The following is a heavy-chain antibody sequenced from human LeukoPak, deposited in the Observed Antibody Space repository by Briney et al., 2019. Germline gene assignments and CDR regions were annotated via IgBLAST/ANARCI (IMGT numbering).Heavy chain of an antibody. V-gene: IGHV4-59*01. CDR3: ARVRRDGYKIGDFYFDY. J-gene: IGHJ4*02. CDR2: IYYSGST. CDR1: GGSISSYY. Sequence: SETLSLTCTVSGGSISSYYWSWIRQPPGKGPEWIGYIYYSGSTNYNPSLKSRVTISVDTSKNQFSLKLSSVTAADTAVYYCARVRRDGYKIGDFYFDYWGQGTLVTVSS. D-gene: IGHD5-24*01.